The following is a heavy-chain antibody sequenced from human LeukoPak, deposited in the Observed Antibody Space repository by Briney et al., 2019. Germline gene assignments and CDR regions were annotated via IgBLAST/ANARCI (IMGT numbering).Heavy chain of an antibody. D-gene: IGHD6-13*01. J-gene: IGHJ6*03. CDR2: INPSGGST. V-gene: IGHV1-46*01. CDR3: ARDGVEAAAVTTPLYYYYYYYMDV. Sequence: ASVKVSCKASGYTFTSYYMHWARQAPGQGLEWMGIINPSGGSTSYAQKFQGRVTMTRDTSTSTVYMELSSLRSEDTAVYYCARDGVEAAAVTTPLYYYYYYYMDVWGKGTTVTVSS. CDR1: GYTFTSYY.